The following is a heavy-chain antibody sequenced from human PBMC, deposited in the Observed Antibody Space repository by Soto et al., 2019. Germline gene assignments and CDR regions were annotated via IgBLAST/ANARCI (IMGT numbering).Heavy chain of an antibody. J-gene: IGHJ4*02. CDR3: ASAPQIVAMGRPFDY. V-gene: IGHV4-34*01. D-gene: IGHD5-12*01. CDR2: INHSGST. CDR1: GGSFSGYS. Sequence: SETLSLTCAVYGGSFSGYSWNWIRQPPGKGLEWIGEINHSGSTNYNPSLKSRVTISLDTSKNQFSLRLTSLTAADTAVYFCASAPQIVAMGRPFDYWGQGILVTVSS.